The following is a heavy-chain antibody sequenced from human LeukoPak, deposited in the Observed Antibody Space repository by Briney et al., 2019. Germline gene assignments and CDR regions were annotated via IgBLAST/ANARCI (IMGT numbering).Heavy chain of an antibody. CDR2: IMSSGGST. Sequence: PGGSLRLSCAASGFTLSTYAMSWVRQAPGKGLEWVSAIMSSGGSTFYADSVRGRFTISRDNSNYTLYLQMNSLRAEDTAIYYCAKGNSWVDNWGQGTLVTVSS. D-gene: IGHD5-24*01. V-gene: IGHV3-23*01. J-gene: IGHJ5*02. CDR3: AKGNSWVDN. CDR1: GFTLSTYA.